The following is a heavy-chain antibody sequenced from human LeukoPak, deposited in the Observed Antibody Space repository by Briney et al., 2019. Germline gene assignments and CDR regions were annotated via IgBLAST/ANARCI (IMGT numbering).Heavy chain of an antibody. CDR3: ARDPVAPVVPAAKAFDI. V-gene: IGHV1-69*13. J-gene: IGHJ3*02. CDR1: GYTFTSYG. Sequence: SVKVSCKASGYTFTSYGISWVRQAPGQGLEWMGGIIPIFGTANYAQKFQGRVAITADESTSTAYMELSSLRSEDTAVYYCARDPVAPVVPAAKAFDIWGQGTMVTVSP. D-gene: IGHD2-2*01. CDR2: IIPIFGTA.